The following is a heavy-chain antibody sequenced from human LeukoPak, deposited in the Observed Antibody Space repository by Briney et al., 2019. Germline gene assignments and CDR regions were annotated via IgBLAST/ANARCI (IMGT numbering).Heavy chain of an antibody. CDR2: IRSKAYGGTT. J-gene: IGHJ3*02. Sequence: GRSLSLSCTSWGFTFGDYAMSWVRQAPGKGLEGVGFIRSKAYGGTTEYAASVKRRFTISRDESKSIAYLQMNSLKTEDTAVYYCTRSITIFGETDAFDIWGQGTMVTVSS. CDR1: GFTFGDYA. V-gene: IGHV3-49*04. CDR3: TRSITIFGETDAFDI. D-gene: IGHD3-3*01.